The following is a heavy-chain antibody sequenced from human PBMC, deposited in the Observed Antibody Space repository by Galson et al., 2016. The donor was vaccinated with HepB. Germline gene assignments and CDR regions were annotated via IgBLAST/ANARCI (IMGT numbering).Heavy chain of an antibody. CDR1: GFTFRSYD. V-gene: IGHV3-13*04. CDR3: ARIARGSSYTLGYFDL. CDR2: IGTLHDS. D-gene: IGHD6-13*01. Sequence: SLRLSCAASGFTFRSYDMSWVRQSTGKGLEWVAAIGTLHDSFFPDSVQGRFSISRENVKNSLYLQLNRLRAGDTAVYYCARIARGSSYTLGYFDLWGRGTLVTVSP. J-gene: IGHJ2*01.